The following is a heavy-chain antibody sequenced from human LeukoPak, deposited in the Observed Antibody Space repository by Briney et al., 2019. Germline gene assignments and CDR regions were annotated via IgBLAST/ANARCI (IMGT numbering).Heavy chain of an antibody. Sequence: GAAVKVSCKASGGTFSSYAISWVRQAPGQGLEWMGGIIPIFGTANYAQKFQGGVTITADESTSTAYMELSSLRSEDTAVYYCARGSITIFGVATNFDYWGQGTLVTVSS. CDR1: GGTFSSYA. J-gene: IGHJ4*02. V-gene: IGHV1-69*13. CDR2: IIPIFGTA. CDR3: ARGSITIFGVATNFDY. D-gene: IGHD3-3*01.